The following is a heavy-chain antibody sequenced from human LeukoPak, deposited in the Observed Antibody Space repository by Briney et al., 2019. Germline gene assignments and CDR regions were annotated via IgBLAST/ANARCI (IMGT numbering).Heavy chain of an antibody. Sequence: GGSLRLSCGASGYSFSTYDMTWVRQAPGKGLEWVSDIGDSGGSTYYPDSVKGRFTISRDNSKNTVYLQMNNLRAEDTAVYYCAKDVCRSAFPPGRFDPWGQGTLVTVSS. V-gene: IGHV3-23*01. CDR3: AKDVCRSAFPPGRFDP. D-gene: IGHD2-15*01. CDR2: IGDSGGST. CDR1: GYSFSTYD. J-gene: IGHJ5*02.